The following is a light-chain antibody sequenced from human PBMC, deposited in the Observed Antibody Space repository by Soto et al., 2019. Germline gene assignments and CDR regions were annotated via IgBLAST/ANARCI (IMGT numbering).Light chain of an antibody. Sequence: SALTQPASVSGPPGQSITISCTGTSNDIGEYKYVSWYQQHPGKAPKLIIYDVSNRPSGVSNRFSGSKSGNTASLTISGLPAEYEADYYCSSYTISSTPFGTGTKVTVL. J-gene: IGLJ1*01. CDR3: SSYTISSTP. CDR2: DVS. CDR1: SNDIGEYKY. V-gene: IGLV2-14*01.